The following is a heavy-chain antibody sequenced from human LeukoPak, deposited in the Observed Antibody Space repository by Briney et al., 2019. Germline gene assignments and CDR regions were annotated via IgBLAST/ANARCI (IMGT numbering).Heavy chain of an antibody. CDR1: GYTFTSYY. V-gene: IGHV1-46*01. CDR2: INPSGGST. CDR3: ARDLGLVDTAAGGMDV. D-gene: IGHD5-18*01. Sequence: ASVKVSCKASGYTFTSYYMHWVRQAPGRGLEWMGIINPSGGSTSYAQRFQGRVTMTRDTSTSTVYMELSSLRSEDTAVYYCARDLGLVDTAAGGMDVWGQGTTVTVSS. J-gene: IGHJ6*02.